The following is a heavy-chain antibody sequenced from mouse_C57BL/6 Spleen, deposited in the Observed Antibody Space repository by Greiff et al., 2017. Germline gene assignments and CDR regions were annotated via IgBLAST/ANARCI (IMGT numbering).Heavy chain of an antibody. Sequence: DVMLVESGGGLVQPGGSLSLSCAASGFTFTDYYMSWVRQPPGKALEWLGFIRNKANGYTTEYSASVKGRFTISRDNSQSILYLQMNALRAEDSATYYCARYNYGSSYVAYWGQGTLVTVSA. D-gene: IGHD1-1*01. CDR1: GFTFTDYY. CDR2: IRNKANGYTT. J-gene: IGHJ3*01. CDR3: ARYNYGSSYVAY. V-gene: IGHV7-3*01.